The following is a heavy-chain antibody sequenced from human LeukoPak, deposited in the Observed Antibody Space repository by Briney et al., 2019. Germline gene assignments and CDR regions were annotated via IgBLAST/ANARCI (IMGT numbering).Heavy chain of an antibody. Sequence: KASETLSLTCTVSGXSISSSSYYWRSIRQPPGKGLEWIGSIYYSGGTFYNPSLKSRVTISVDTSKNQFSLKLSSVTAADTAVYYCARHRSRNYYDTPVDPWGEGTLVTVSS. CDR1: GXSISSSSYY. CDR3: ARHRSRNYYDTPVDP. D-gene: IGHD3-22*01. CDR2: IYYSGGT. J-gene: IGHJ5*02. V-gene: IGHV4-39*01.